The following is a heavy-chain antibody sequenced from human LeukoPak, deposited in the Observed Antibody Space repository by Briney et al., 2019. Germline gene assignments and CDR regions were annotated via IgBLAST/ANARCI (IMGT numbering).Heavy chain of an antibody. CDR3: ARGSGISGMGRYSNSGSYYGAPYYYYHMDV. J-gene: IGHJ6*03. D-gene: IGHD3-10*01. Sequence: KPSETLSLTCNVSGGSIRGYYWTWIRQPPGKRLEWIGFIYDSGSTKYNPSLKSRVTISVDMSKNQFSLKVRSVTAADTATYYCARGSGISGMGRYSNSGSYYGAPYYYYHMDVWGKGTTVTISS. V-gene: IGHV4-59*01. CDR1: GGSIRGYY. CDR2: IYDSGST.